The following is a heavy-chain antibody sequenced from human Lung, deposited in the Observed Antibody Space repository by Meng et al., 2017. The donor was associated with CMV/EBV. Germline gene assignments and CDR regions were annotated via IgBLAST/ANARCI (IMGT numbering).Heavy chain of an antibody. V-gene: IGHV3-21*01. D-gene: IGHD3-16*01. CDR3: SRVASIGGDFDY. CDR2: ISSSSSYI. Sequence: CAASGFTSSSYSLYWVRQDPGKGLDWVSSISSSSSYIYYADSVRGRFTISRDDAKNSLYLQMNSLRAADTAVYYCSRVASIGGDFDYWGQGSLVTVSS. CDR1: GFTSSSYS. J-gene: IGHJ4*02.